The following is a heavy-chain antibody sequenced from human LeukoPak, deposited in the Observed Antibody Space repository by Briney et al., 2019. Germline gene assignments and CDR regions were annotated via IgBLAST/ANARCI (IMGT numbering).Heavy chain of an antibody. CDR3: AKGGQQLDY. J-gene: IGHJ4*02. Sequence: PGRSLRLSCAASGFTFDDYAMHWVRQAPGKGLEWVSGISWNSGSIGYADSVKGRFTISRDNAKNSLYLQMNSLRAEDTALYYCAKGGQQLDYWGQGTLVTVSS. CDR2: ISWNSGSI. V-gene: IGHV3-9*01. CDR1: GFTFDDYA. D-gene: IGHD6-13*01.